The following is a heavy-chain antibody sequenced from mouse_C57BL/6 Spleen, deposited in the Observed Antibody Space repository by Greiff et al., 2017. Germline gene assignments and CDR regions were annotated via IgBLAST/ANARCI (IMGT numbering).Heavy chain of an antibody. Sequence: DVMLVESGGGLVQPGGSLKLSCAASGFTFSDYYMYWVRQTPEKRLEWVAYISNGGGSTYYPDTVKGRFTISRDNAKNTLYLQMSRLKSEDTAMYYCARHPFAYWGQGTLVTVSA. V-gene: IGHV5-12*01. CDR1: GFTFSDYY. CDR2: ISNGGGST. CDR3: ARHPFAY. J-gene: IGHJ3*01.